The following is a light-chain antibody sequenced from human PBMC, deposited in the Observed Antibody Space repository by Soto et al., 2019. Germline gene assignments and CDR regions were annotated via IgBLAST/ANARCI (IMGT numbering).Light chain of an antibody. CDR3: QQYDL. CDR2: AAS. V-gene: IGKV1-9*01. Sequence: IQLTQSPSSLSASVGDRFTITCRASQGIKTFLAWYQQKPGKAPKLLIYAASTLQSGVPSRFSGSGSGTDFTLTISSLQPEDFATYYCQQYDLFGPGTKVDNK. J-gene: IGKJ1*01. CDR1: QGIKTF.